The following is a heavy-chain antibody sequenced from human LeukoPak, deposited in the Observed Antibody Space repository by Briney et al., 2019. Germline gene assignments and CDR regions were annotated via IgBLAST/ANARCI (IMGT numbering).Heavy chain of an antibody. J-gene: IGHJ4*02. CDR3: ASSPLVFVNLFDY. Sequence: SVKVSCKASGGTFSSYAISWVRQAPGQGLEWMGGIIPIFGTANYAQKFQGRVTITTDESTSTAYMELSSLRSEDTAVYYCASSPLVFVNLFDYWGQGTLVTVSS. D-gene: IGHD1-14*01. CDR1: GGTFSSYA. CDR2: IIPIFGTA. V-gene: IGHV1-69*05.